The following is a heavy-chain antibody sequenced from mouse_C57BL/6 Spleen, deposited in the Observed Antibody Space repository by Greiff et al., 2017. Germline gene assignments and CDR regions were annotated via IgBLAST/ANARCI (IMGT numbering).Heavy chain of an antibody. Sequence: EVQGVESGGGLVKPGGSLKLSCAASGFTFSDYGMHWVRQAPEKGLEWVAYISSGSSTIYYADTVKGRFTISRDNAKNTLFLQMPSLRSEDTAMYYCARSYGSSYWFAYWGQGTLVTVSA. CDR2: ISSGSSTI. CDR3: ARSYGSSYWFAY. CDR1: GFTFSDYG. D-gene: IGHD1-1*01. V-gene: IGHV5-17*01. J-gene: IGHJ3*01.